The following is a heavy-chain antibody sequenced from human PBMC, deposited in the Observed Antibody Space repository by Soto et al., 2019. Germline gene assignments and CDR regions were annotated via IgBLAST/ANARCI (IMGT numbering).Heavy chain of an antibody. CDR3: AKNGRAVDIISPTVDAFDI. CDR2: ITASGGST. CDR1: GLTFRRYA. D-gene: IGHD3-9*01. V-gene: IGHV3-23*01. J-gene: IGHJ3*02. Sequence: EVQLLESGGDLVQPGGSLRLSCAASGLTFRRYAMTWVRQAPGTGLEWVSSITASGGSTYYADSVKGRFAISRDSSKNTLFLQMNRLRAEDTAVYYCAKNGRAVDIISPTVDAFDIWGRGTMVTVSS.